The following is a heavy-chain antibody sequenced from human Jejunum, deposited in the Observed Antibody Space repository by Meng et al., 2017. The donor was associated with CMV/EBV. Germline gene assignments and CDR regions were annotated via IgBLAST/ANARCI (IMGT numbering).Heavy chain of an antibody. CDR2: IYNDGTT. Sequence: VCRVGFGGGLVQPGGSLRLSWVASGFSVSSNYMSWVRQAPGKGLQWVSIIYNDGTTYYGDSVKGRFAISRDNSKNTLYLQMNSLRPDDTAVYYCARDRPLGGWGDFDQWGQGTLVTVSS. D-gene: IGHD3-10*01. CDR1: GFSVSSNY. J-gene: IGHJ4*02. V-gene: IGHV3-66*01. CDR3: ARDRPLGGWGDFDQ.